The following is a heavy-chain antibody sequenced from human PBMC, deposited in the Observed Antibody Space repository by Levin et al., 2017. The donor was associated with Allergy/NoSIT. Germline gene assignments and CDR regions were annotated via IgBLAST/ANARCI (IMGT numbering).Heavy chain of an antibody. CDR2: ISSSSSSI. Sequence: PLASVKVSCVASGVAFSSYSMNWVRQAPGKGLEWISYISSSSSSIDYADSVKGRFTISRDNAKNSLFLQMNSLRDEDTAVYYCARVFSYYYYMDVWGKGTTVTVSS. J-gene: IGHJ6*03. V-gene: IGHV3-48*02. CDR1: GVAFSSYS. CDR3: ARVFSYYYYMDV.